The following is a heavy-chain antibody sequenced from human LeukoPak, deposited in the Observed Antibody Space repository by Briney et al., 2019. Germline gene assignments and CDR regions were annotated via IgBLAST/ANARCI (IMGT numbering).Heavy chain of an antibody. CDR3: ARGRVVRGVITKRRPDY. V-gene: IGHV1-8*01. J-gene: IGHJ4*02. Sequence: ASVQVSCKASGYTFTSYDINWVRQATGKGLEWMGCMNPNSGNTGYAQKFQGRVTMTRNTSISTAYMELSSLRSEDTAVYYCARGRVVRGVITKRRPDYWGQGTLVTVSS. D-gene: IGHD3-10*01. CDR1: GYTFTSYD. CDR2: MNPNSGNT.